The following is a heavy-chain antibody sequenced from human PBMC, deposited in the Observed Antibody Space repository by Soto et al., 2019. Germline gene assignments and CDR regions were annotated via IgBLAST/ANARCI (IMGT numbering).Heavy chain of an antibody. J-gene: IGHJ4*02. Sequence: GGSLRLSCAGSGFTFSSYGMHWVRQAPGKGLEWVAVIWYDGSNKYYADSVKGRFTISRDNSKNTLYLQMNSLRAEDTAVYYCARDELNKYYDYIWGSPPAGLLWGQGTLVTVSS. V-gene: IGHV3-33*01. CDR3: ARDELNKYYDYIWGSPPAGLL. CDR1: GFTFSSYG. CDR2: IWYDGSNK. D-gene: IGHD3-16*01.